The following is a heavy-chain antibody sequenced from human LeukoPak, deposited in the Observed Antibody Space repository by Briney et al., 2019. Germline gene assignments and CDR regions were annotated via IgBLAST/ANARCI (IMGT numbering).Heavy chain of an antibody. CDR1: GYTFNNHD. CDR2: INTYSANT. Sequence: GSSVKVSCKASGYTFNNHDINWVRQAPGRGLEWMGWINTYSANTNYAQEFQDRVIMTTDTSTSTAYMELRSLRSDDTAVYYCARGTFFDYWGQGTLVNGSS. J-gene: IGHJ4*02. V-gene: IGHV1-18*01. CDR3: ARGTFFDY.